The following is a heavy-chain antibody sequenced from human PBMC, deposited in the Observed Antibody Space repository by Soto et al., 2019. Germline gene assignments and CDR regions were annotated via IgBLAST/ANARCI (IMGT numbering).Heavy chain of an antibody. CDR1: GGSISRSPYY. D-gene: IGHD4-17*01. V-gene: IGHV4-39*01. CDR2: IFHSGST. J-gene: IGHJ1*01. Sequence: QLQLQESGPGLVKPSETLSLTCTVSGGSISRSPYYWGWIRQHPGKGLEWIGSIFHSGSTYYNPSLTGRVSPSEETSPNTFSLRWSSVSGADTAVYYCARLNDYVEFFQPWGQGSRVTVS. CDR3: ARLNDYVEFFQP.